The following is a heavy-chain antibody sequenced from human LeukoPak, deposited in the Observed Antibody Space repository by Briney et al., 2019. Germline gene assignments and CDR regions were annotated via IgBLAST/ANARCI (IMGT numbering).Heavy chain of an antibody. CDR2: IYSGGST. V-gene: IGHV3-66*01. J-gene: IGHJ3*02. Sequence: GGSLRLSCTASGFPFRVRWMHWVRQAPGKGLEWVSVIYSGGSTYYADSVKGRFTISRDNSKNTLYLQMNSLRAEDTAVYYCARTIYMIAAFDIWGQGTMVTVSS. CDR3: ARTIYMIAAFDI. D-gene: IGHD2/OR15-2a*01. CDR1: GFPFRVRW.